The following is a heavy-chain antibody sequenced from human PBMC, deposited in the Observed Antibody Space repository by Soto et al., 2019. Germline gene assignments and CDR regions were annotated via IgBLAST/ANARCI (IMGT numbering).Heavy chain of an antibody. CDR3: ARGGDSKYGMDV. CDR2: MNPNSGNT. V-gene: IGHV1-8*01. CDR1: GYTFTSYD. J-gene: IGHJ6*02. D-gene: IGHD4-17*01. Sequence: ASVKVSCKASGYTFTSYDINWVRQATGQGLEWMGWMNPNSGNTGYAQKFQGRVTMTRNTSISTAYMELSSLRSEDTAVYYCARGGDSKYGMDVWGQGTTVTVSS.